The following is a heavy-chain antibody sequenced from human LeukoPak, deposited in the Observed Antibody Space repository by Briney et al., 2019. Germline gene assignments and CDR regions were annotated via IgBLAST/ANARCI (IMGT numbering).Heavy chain of an antibody. D-gene: IGHD4-17*01. Sequence: ASVKVSCKASGYTFIGYYMHWVRQAPGQGLEWMGIINPSGGSTSYAQKFQSRVTMTRDTSTSTVYMELSSLRSEDTAVYYCASLAYGDWGVYFDYWGQGTLVTVSS. V-gene: IGHV1-46*01. CDR1: GYTFIGYY. CDR3: ASLAYGDWGVYFDY. J-gene: IGHJ4*02. CDR2: INPSGGST.